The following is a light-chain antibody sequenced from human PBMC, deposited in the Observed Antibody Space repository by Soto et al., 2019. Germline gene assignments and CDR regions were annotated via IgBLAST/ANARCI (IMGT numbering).Light chain of an antibody. CDR1: QSVRSW. CDR2: HAS. J-gene: IGKJ1*01. V-gene: IGKV1-5*01. Sequence: DIQMTQSPSTLSASVGDRVTITCRASQSVRSWLAWYQQKPGKAPKLLIYHASTLESGVPSRFSGSGSGTEFTLTISSLQPDDFATYYCQQYNSYSFGQGTKVDIK. CDR3: QQYNSYS.